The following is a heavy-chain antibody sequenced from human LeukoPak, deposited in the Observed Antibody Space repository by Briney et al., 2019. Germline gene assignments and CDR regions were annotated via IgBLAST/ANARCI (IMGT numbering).Heavy chain of an antibody. Sequence: SETLSLTCTVSGGSISSGDYFWSWIRQPPGKGLEWIGYIYYSGSTYYNPSLKSRVTISVDTSKNQFSLKLSSVTAADTAVYYCASGYSGYEGYFDYWGQGTLVTVSS. D-gene: IGHD5-12*01. V-gene: IGHV4-30-4*01. J-gene: IGHJ4*02. CDR3: ASGYSGYEGYFDY. CDR1: GGSISSGDYF. CDR2: IYYSGST.